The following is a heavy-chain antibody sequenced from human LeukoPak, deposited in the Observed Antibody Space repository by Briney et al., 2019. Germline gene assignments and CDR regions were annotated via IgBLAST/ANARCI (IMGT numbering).Heavy chain of an antibody. CDR3: AKDYGGYLFDY. V-gene: IGHV3-23*01. Sequence: GGSLRLSCAASGYTFSSYCMSWVRHAPGKGLEWVSGITGSGGSTYYADSVKGRFTISRDNSKNTLYLQMNSLRAEDSAVYYCAKDYGGYLFDYWGQGALVTVSS. D-gene: IGHD4-23*01. CDR1: GYTFSSYC. CDR2: ITGSGGST. J-gene: IGHJ4*02.